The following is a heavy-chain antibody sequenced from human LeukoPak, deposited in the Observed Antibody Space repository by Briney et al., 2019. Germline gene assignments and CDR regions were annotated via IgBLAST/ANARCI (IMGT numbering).Heavy chain of an antibody. J-gene: IGHJ6*03. V-gene: IGHV1-18*01. CDR1: GYTFTSYG. Sequence: ASVKVCCKASGYTFTSYGISWVRQAPGQGLEWMGWISAYNGNTNYAQKLQGRVTMTTDTSTSTAYMELRSLRSDDTAVYYCAREYYDYVWGSYRDYYYYYMDVWGKGTTVTVSS. CDR3: AREYYDYVWGSYRDYYYYYMDV. CDR2: ISAYNGNT. D-gene: IGHD3-16*02.